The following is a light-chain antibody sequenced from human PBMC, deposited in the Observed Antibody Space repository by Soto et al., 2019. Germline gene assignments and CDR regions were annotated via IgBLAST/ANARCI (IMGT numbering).Light chain of an antibody. V-gene: IGKV1-9*01. Sequence: ILLTQSPSSLSASVVDRVTITCRASQGIDSSFAWYQEKPGKAPKLLIYAASSLQSGVPSRFSGSGSGTDFTLTISSLQPEDFATYYCQQLHDYPITFGQGTRLEIK. CDR1: QGIDSS. CDR3: QQLHDYPIT. CDR2: AAS. J-gene: IGKJ5*01.